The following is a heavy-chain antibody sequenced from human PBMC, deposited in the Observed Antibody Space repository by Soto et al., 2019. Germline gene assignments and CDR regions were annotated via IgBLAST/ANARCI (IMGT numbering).Heavy chain of an antibody. Sequence: GGSLRLSCAASGFTFSDYYMSWIRQAPGKGLEWVSYISSSGSTIYYADSVKGRFTISRDNAKNSLYLQMNSLRAEDTAVYYCARASSTVTTVLEGSYWGQGTLVTVSS. D-gene: IGHD4-17*01. CDR2: ISSSGSTI. V-gene: IGHV3-11*01. J-gene: IGHJ4*02. CDR3: ARASSTVTTVLEGSY. CDR1: GFTFSDYY.